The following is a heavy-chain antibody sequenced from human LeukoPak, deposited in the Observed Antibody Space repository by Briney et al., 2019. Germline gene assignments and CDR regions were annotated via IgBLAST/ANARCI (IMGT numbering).Heavy chain of an antibody. J-gene: IGHJ6*02. CDR2: INPDGSDT. Sequence: GGSLRLSCAASKFTFGSFWMNWVRLVPGKGLVWVSRINPDGSDTEYADSVKGRFTVPRDNARNILYLEMRSLSVQDSGLYYCARVRNGYSSGLDVWGPGTWVTVSS. CDR1: KFTFGSFW. D-gene: IGHD2-15*01. V-gene: IGHV3-74*01. CDR3: ARVRNGYSSGLDV.